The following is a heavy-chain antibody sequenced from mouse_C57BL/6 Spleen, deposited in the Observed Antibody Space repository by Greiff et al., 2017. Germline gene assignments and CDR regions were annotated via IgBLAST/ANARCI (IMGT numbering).Heavy chain of an antibody. V-gene: IGHV1-82*01. CDR1: GYAFRSSW. CDR2: IYPGDGDT. CDR3: ARSGDYVDY. Sequence: QVQLQQPGPELVKPGASVQISCKASGYAFRSSWMNWVKQRPGQGLEWIGLIYPGDGDTHSNGTFKGKATLTADKASSTAYMQLSSLTSEDSAVYVCARSGDYVDYWGQGTTLTVSS. J-gene: IGHJ2*01. D-gene: IGHD2-4*01.